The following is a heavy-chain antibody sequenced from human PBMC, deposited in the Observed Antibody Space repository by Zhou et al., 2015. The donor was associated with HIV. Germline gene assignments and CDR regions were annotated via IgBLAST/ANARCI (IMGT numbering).Heavy chain of an antibody. CDR1: GGTFSTYT. CDR2: IIPLFGTP. J-gene: IGHJ5*02. CDR3: ARGGYDFWSGQYNWFDP. V-gene: IGHV1-69*01. Sequence: QVQLVQSGAEVKKPGSSVKVSCKTFGGTFSTYTFNWVRQAPGQGLEWMGEIIPLFGTPNYARNFQGRVTITADESSNTTYMELSRLRSDDTAVYYCARGGYDFWSGQYNWFDPWGQGTLVTVSS. D-gene: IGHD3-3*01.